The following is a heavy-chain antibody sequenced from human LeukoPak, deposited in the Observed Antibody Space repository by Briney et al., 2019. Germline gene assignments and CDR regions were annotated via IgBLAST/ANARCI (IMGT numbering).Heavy chain of an antibody. V-gene: IGHV1-18*01. CDR1: GYTFTNYD. Sequence: ASVKVSCKASGYTFTNYDISWVRQAPGQGLEWMGWISPYNGNTNYAQKPQGRVTMTTDTSTSTAYMELWSLRSDDTAMYYCARDGSSWFYWGQGTLVTVSS. CDR3: ARDGSSWFY. D-gene: IGHD6-13*01. CDR2: ISPYNGNT. J-gene: IGHJ4*02.